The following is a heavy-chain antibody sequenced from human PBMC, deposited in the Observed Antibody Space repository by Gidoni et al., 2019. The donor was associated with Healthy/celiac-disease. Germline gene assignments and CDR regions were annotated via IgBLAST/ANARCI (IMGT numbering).Heavy chain of an antibody. J-gene: IGHJ4*02. D-gene: IGHD5-18*01. Sequence: QVQLVQSGAEAKKHRASLKDSCKASGYTFTSDDINWLRQATGQGLEWMGWMNPNSGNTGNAQPFQGRVTMTRIDSISTAYMELSSLGSEDTAVYYCARIIAGYSYYRQGAFDYWGQGTLVTVSS. CDR1: GYTFTSDD. CDR2: MNPNSGNT. V-gene: IGHV1-8*01. CDR3: ARIIAGYSYYRQGAFDY.